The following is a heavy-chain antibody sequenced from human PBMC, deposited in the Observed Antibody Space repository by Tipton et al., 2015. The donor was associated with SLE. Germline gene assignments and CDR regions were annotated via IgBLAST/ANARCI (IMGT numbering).Heavy chain of an antibody. V-gene: IGHV1-18*01. Sequence: QLVQSGAALKKPGVSVKASCKASGYTFHNYGISWVRQVPGQGLEWTGWISVYNGNTKYAQKVQGRVTMTTDTSTSTAYMELRSLTSDDTAVYYCARESTYYGSGSYYNVDYWGQGTLVTVSS. CDR3: ARESTYYGSGSYYNVDY. CDR2: ISVYNGNT. D-gene: IGHD3-10*01. CDR1: GYTFHNYG. J-gene: IGHJ4*02.